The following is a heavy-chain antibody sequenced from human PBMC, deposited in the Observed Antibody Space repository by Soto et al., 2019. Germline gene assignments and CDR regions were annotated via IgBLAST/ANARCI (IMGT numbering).Heavy chain of an antibody. CDR2: ISTVDGFT. J-gene: IGHJ6*02. CDR3: ARCNSVIIPVHFYGMDV. Sequence: ASVKVSCKASGYTFGTSGISWVRQAPGQGPEWMGWISTVDGFTKHAQKFQGRVTLTTDTSTSTAYMELWSLRSDDTAVSYCARCNSVIIPVHFYGMDVWGQGTTVTVSS. D-gene: IGHD3-3*01. V-gene: IGHV1-18*01. CDR1: GYTFGTSG.